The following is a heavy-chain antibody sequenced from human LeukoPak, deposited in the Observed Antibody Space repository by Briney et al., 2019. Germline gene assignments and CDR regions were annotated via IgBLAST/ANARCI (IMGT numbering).Heavy chain of an antibody. J-gene: IGHJ4*02. V-gene: IGHV3-69-1*01. CDR1: GFTFSDYY. Sequence: SGGSLRLSCAASGFTFSDYYMSWIRQAPGKGLEWVSYISSSSYIYYADSVKGRFTISRDNAKNSLYLQMNSLRAEDTAVYYCARALRYFDWLYDPIDYWGQGTLVTVSS. D-gene: IGHD3-9*01. CDR2: ISSSSYI. CDR3: ARALRYFDWLYDPIDY.